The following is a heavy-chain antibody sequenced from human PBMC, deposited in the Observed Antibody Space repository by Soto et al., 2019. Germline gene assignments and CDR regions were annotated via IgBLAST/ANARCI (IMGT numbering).Heavy chain of an antibody. CDR2: IIPIFGTA. CDR1: GGTFSSYA. Sequence: QVPLVQSGAEVKKPGSSVKVSCKASGGTFSSYAISWVRQAPGQGLEWMGGIIPIFGTANYAQKFQGRVTITADESTTTAYMELSSLRSEDTAVYYCASEDGIVATIYPHGMDVWGQGTTVTVSS. V-gene: IGHV1-69*01. D-gene: IGHD5-12*01. CDR3: ASEDGIVATIYPHGMDV. J-gene: IGHJ6*02.